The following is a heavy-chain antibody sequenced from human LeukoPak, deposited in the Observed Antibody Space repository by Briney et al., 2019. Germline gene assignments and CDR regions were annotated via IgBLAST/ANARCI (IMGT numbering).Heavy chain of an antibody. CDR1: GFTFSSYE. J-gene: IGHJ4*02. CDR2: ISSGGSTI. Sequence: GGSLRLSCAASGFTFSSYEMNWVRQAPGKGLEWVSYISSGGSTIYYADSVKGRFTTSRDNAKNSLYLQMNSLRAEDTAVYYCARVSMYYYGSGSYYGRSFDYWGQGTLVTVSS. D-gene: IGHD3-10*01. CDR3: ARVSMYYYGSGSYYGRSFDY. V-gene: IGHV3-48*03.